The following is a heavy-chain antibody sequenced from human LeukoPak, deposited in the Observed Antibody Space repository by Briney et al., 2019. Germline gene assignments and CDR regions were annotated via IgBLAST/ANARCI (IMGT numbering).Heavy chain of an antibody. V-gene: IGHV4-34*01. CDR2: ISQSGTT. J-gene: IGHJ4*02. CDR1: HESFSEHY. CDR3: ARGPTTSGVGTFDY. D-gene: IGHD3-3*01. Sequence: SETLSLTCAVSHESFSEHYWDWIRQPPGKGLEWIGEISQSGTTHYNPSLKSRATISVDTSENQLFLRVTSVTAADTAVYYCARGPTTSGVGTFDYWGQGTLVTVSS.